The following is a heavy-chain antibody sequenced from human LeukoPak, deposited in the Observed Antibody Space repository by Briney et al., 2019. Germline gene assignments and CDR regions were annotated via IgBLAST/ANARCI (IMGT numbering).Heavy chain of an antibody. CDR3: AGDRHYYDSSGYYSIFDC. CDR1: GGSISSYY. Sequence: SETLSLTCTVSGGSISSYYWSWIRQPPGKGLEWIGYNYYSGSTNYNPSLKGRVTISVDTSKNQFSLKLSSVTAADTAVYYCAGDRHYYDSSGYYSIFDCWGQGTLVTVSS. V-gene: IGHV4-59*01. CDR2: NYYSGST. D-gene: IGHD3-22*01. J-gene: IGHJ4*02.